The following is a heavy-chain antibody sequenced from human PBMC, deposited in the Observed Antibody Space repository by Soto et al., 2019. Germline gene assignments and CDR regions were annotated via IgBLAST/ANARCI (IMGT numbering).Heavy chain of an antibody. CDR1: GGSISGYY. Sequence: SETLSLTCSVSGGSISGYYWTWIRQPAGKGLEYIGRIYSSGSTNFSPSLKSRVAMSVDTSQNQFSLKLTSMTAADTAIYYCARVKHSGGSYRWLDPSGPGTLVTVSS. V-gene: IGHV4-4*07. CDR3: ARVKHSGGSYRWLDP. D-gene: IGHD2-15*01. CDR2: IYSSGST. J-gene: IGHJ5*02.